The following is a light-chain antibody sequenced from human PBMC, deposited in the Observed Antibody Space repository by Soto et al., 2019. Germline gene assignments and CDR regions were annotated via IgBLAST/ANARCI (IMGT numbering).Light chain of an antibody. J-gene: IGKJ1*01. CDR2: KAS. CDR1: QSISRY. Sequence: DIQMTQSPSSLFASVGDRVTITCRASQSISRYLNWYQQKPGKAPKLLIYKASSLESGVPSRFSGSGSGTDFTLTINRLQPDDFATYYCQQYNSLPWTFGQGTKVDIK. V-gene: IGKV1-5*03. CDR3: QQYNSLPWT.